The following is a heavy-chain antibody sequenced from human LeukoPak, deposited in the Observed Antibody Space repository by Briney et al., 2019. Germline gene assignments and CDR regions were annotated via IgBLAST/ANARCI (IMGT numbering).Heavy chain of an antibody. CDR1: GGSFSGYY. Sequence: SETLSLTCAVYGGSFSGYYWSWIRQPPGKGLERIGEINHSGSTNYNPSLKSRVTISVDTSKNQFSLKLSSVTAADTAVYYCARGCMSDYVWGSYPRYYMDVWGKGTTVTVSS. V-gene: IGHV4-34*01. J-gene: IGHJ6*03. CDR3: ARGCMSDYVWGSYPRYYMDV. D-gene: IGHD3-16*02. CDR2: INHSGST.